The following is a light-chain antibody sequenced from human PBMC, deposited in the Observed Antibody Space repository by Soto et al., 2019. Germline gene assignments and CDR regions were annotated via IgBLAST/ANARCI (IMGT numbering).Light chain of an antibody. J-gene: IGLJ2*01. CDR3: GTWDASLSAGV. CDR1: SSNIETNP. Sequence: SVLTQPPSVSAAPGQTVTISCSGSSSNIETNPVSWYRHLPGTVPKLLIHNDDKRPSGIPDRFSGSMSGTSATLGITGLQTGDEADYYCGTWDASLSAGVFGGGTKLTVL. V-gene: IGLV1-51*01. CDR2: NDD.